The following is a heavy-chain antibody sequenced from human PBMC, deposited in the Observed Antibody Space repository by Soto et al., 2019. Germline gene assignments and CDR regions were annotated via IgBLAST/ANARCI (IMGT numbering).Heavy chain of an antibody. D-gene: IGHD5-18*01. Sequence: SETLSLTCTVSGGSISSYYWIWIRQPPGKGLEWIGSMYYSGSTYYNPSLKSRVTISVDTSKNQFSLKLSSVTAADTAVYYCARDPGYTYGQPFDYWVQGTLVTVSS. V-gene: IGHV4-59*12. CDR1: GGSISSYY. CDR3: ARDPGYTYGQPFDY. J-gene: IGHJ4*02. CDR2: MYYSGST.